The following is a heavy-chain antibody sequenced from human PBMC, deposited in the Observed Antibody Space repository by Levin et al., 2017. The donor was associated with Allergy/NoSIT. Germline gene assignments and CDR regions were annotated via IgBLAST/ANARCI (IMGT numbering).Heavy chain of an antibody. J-gene: IGHJ4*02. CDR2: IYSGGTT. V-gene: IGHV3-53*01. CDR1: GFTVSNNY. Sequence: GGSLRLSCAASGFTVSNNYMRWVRQAPGKGLEWVSLIYSGGTTYYADSVKGRFTISRDNSKNTVYLQMNSLRAEDTAVYYCSRNRHCIGGRCYSVWGQGTLVTVSS. CDR3: SRNRHCIGGRCYSV. D-gene: IGHD2-15*01.